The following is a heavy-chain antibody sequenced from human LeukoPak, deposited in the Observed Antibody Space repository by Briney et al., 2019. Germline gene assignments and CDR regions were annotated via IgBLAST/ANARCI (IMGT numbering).Heavy chain of an antibody. Sequence: PSETLSLTCAVSGGSISSGGYSWSWIRQPPGKGLEWLGYIYHSGSTYYNPSLKSRVTISVDRSKNQFSLKLSSVTAADTAVYYWARPPGGGEGDRYCFDYWGQGTLVTVSS. CDR3: ARPPGGGEGDRYCFDY. V-gene: IGHV4-30-2*01. CDR2: IYHSGST. CDR1: GGSISSGGYS. J-gene: IGHJ4*02. D-gene: IGHD3-16*01.